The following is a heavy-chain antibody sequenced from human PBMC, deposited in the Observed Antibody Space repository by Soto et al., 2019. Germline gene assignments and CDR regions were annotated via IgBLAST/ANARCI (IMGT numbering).Heavy chain of an antibody. CDR1: GGSISSYY. J-gene: IGHJ4*02. Sequence: PSETLSLTCTVSGGSISSYYWSWIRQPAGKGLEWIGRIYTSGSTNYNPSLKSRVTMSVDTSKNQFSLKLSSVTAADTAVYYCARACSSNSCYDAFDHWGQGTLVTVSS. V-gene: IGHV4-4*07. D-gene: IGHD2-2*01. CDR3: ARACSSNSCYDAFDH. CDR2: IYTSGST.